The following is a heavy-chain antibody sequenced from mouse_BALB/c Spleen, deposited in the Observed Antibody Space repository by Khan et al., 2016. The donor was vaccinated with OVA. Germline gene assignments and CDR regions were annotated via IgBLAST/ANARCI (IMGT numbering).Heavy chain of an antibody. V-gene: IGHV1S81*02. D-gene: IGHD2-1*01. J-gene: IGHJ2*01. Sequence: QVQLQQSGAELVNPGASVNLSCKASGYTLTSYWMHWVKQRPGQGLEWIGEINPSNGRTTYNDKFKSKATLTVDKSSSTASMQLSSPTSEDSAVYYCVRLLISLDFWGQGTTLTVSS. CDR1: GYTLTSYW. CDR3: VRLLISLDF. CDR2: INPSNGRT.